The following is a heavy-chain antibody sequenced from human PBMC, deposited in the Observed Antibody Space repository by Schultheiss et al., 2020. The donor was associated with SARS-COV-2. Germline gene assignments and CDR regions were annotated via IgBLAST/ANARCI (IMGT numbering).Heavy chain of an antibody. Sequence: GSLRLSCAASGFTFSSYAMSWVRQAPGKGLEWVGEINHSGSTNYNPSLKSRVTISVDTSKNQFSLKLSSVTAADTAVYYCARVSYCSGGSCYPREKGTFDYWGQGTLVTVSS. CDR3: ARVSYCSGGSCYPREKGTFDY. CDR2: INHSGST. V-gene: IGHV4-34*01. CDR1: GFTFSSYA. J-gene: IGHJ4*02. D-gene: IGHD2-15*01.